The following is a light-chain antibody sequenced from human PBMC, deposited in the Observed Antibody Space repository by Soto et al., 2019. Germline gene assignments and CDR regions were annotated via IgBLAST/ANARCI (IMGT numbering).Light chain of an antibody. Sequence: DIVMTQSPLSLPVTPGEPASISCRASHILLHNNGYNYLDWYLQKPGQSPQLLIYLGSNRASGVPGRFSGSGSGTDFTLKISRVEADDVGVYYCMQALRTQWTFGQGTNVDIK. CDR1: HILLHNNGYNY. J-gene: IGKJ1*01. CDR2: LGS. V-gene: IGKV2-28*01. CDR3: MQALRTQWT.